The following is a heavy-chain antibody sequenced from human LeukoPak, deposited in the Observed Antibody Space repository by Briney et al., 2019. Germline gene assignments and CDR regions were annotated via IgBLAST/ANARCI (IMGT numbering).Heavy chain of an antibody. Sequence: GGSLRLSCAASGFTFSSYAMTWVRQGTGKGLEWVSVVSGSGGNTYYADSVKGRFTISRDNSKNTLYLQMNSLRAEDTAVYYCAKKEEHYYDSSGYYYVYWGQGTLVTVSS. V-gene: IGHV3-23*01. CDR3: AKKEEHYYDSSGYYYVY. D-gene: IGHD3-22*01. CDR2: VSGSGGNT. J-gene: IGHJ4*02. CDR1: GFTFSSYA.